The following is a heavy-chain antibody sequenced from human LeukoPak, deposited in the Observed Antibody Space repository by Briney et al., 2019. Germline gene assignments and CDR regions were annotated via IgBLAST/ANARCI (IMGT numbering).Heavy chain of an antibody. J-gene: IGHJ4*02. CDR1: GFTFSSYG. V-gene: IGHV3-33*01. Sequence: PGRSLRLSCAASGFTFSSYGMHWVRQAPGKGLEWVAVIWYDGSNKYYADSVKGRFTISRDNSKNTLYLQMNNLRAEDTAVYYCARDNQWLASHYFDYWGQGTLVTVSS. D-gene: IGHD6-19*01. CDR2: IWYDGSNK. CDR3: ARDNQWLASHYFDY.